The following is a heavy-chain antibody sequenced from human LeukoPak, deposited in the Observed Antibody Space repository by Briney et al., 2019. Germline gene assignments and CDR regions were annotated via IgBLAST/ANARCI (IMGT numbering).Heavy chain of an antibody. CDR1: GFSLSSYA. J-gene: IGHJ4*02. D-gene: IGHD1-26*01. CDR3: VRIVGHTRPDF. V-gene: IGHV3-30*01. Sequence: PGGSLRLSCEASGFSLSSYAFHWVRQAPGKGLEWVSFVSFDGRNKNYADSVRGRFTISRDNSKNTLYLQMNSVTYEDTAVYFCVRIVGHTRPDFWGQGTPVTVSS. CDR2: VSFDGRNK.